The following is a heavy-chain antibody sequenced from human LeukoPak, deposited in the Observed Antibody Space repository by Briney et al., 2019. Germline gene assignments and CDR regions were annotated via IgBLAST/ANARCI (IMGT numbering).Heavy chain of an antibody. V-gene: IGHV4-61*02. CDR2: IYTSGST. Sequence: SETLSLTCTVSGGSISSSSYYWSWIRQPAGKGLEWIGRIYTSGSTNYNPSLKSRVTMSVDTSKNQFSLKLSSVTAADTAVYYCARDLDHYDFWSGYYRFDYWGQGTLVTVSS. J-gene: IGHJ4*02. CDR3: ARDLDHYDFWSGYYRFDY. D-gene: IGHD3-3*01. CDR1: GGSISSSSYY.